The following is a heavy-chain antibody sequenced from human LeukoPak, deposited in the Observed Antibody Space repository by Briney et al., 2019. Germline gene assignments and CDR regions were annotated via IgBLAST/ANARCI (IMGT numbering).Heavy chain of an antibody. J-gene: IGHJ4*02. D-gene: IGHD5-18*01. V-gene: IGHV4-34*01. CDR1: GGSFSGYY. Sequence: PSETLSLTCAVYGGSFSGYYWSWIRQPPGKGLEWIGEIYHSGSTNYNPSLKSRVTISVDTSKNQFSLKLSSVTAAGTAVYYCARGHGYSYGPVDYWGQGTLVTVSS. CDR2: IYHSGST. CDR3: ARGHGYSYGPVDY.